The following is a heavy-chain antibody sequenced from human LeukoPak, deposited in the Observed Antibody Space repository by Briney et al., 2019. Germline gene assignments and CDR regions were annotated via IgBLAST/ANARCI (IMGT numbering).Heavy chain of an antibody. D-gene: IGHD3-16*01. CDR3: ARGGGGSPGDWYFDL. V-gene: IGHV1-69*05. J-gene: IGHJ2*01. CDR1: GGTFSSYA. Sequence: SVKISCKASGGTFSSYAISWVRQAPGQGLEWMGGIIPIFGTANYAQKFQGRVTITTDESTSTAYMELSSLRSEDTAVYYCARGGGGSPGDWYFDLWGRGTQVTVSS. CDR2: IIPIFGTA.